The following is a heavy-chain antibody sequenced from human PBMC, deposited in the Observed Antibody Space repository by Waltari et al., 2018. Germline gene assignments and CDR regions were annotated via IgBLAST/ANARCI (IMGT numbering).Heavy chain of an antibody. D-gene: IGHD2-15*01. CDR2: IYTSGST. CDR3: ARDSGGSPNRFDP. V-gene: IGHV4-61*09. J-gene: IGHJ5*02. Sequence: QVQLQESGPGLVKPSQTLSLTCTVSGGSISSGSYYWSWIRQPAGKGLEWIGYIYTSGSTNYNPSLKSRVTISVDTSKNQCSLKLSSVTAADTAVYYCARDSGGSPNRFDPWGQGTLVTVSS. CDR1: GGSISSGSYY.